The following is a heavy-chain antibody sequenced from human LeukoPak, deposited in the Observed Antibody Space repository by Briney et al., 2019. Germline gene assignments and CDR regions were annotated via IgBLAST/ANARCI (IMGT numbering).Heavy chain of an antibody. J-gene: IGHJ5*02. D-gene: IGHD3-3*01. CDR1: GGSLSGYY. Sequence: PSETLSLTCAVYGGSLSGYYWSWSRKTPAKGLEWVGEINHSGSTNYTPSLKSRVTISVDTSKNQFSLKLSSVTAADTAVYYCARGTRITIFGNPLRLNWFDPWGQGTLVTVSS. V-gene: IGHV4-34*01. CDR3: ARGTRITIFGNPLRLNWFDP. CDR2: INHSGST.